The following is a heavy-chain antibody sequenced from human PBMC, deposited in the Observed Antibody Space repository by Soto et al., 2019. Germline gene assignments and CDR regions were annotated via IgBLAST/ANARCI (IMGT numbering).Heavy chain of an antibody. CDR2: IIPILGIA. CDR1: GGTFSSYT. V-gene: IGHV1-69*04. Sequence: SVKVSCKASGGTFSSYTLSWVRQAPGQGLEWMGRIIPILGIANYAQEFQGRVTITADKSTSTAYMELSSLRSEDTAVYYCARESSVYCSGGSCDHYYCYYMDVWGKGTMVTVSS. J-gene: IGHJ6*03. CDR3: ARESSVYCSGGSCDHYYCYYMDV. D-gene: IGHD2-15*01.